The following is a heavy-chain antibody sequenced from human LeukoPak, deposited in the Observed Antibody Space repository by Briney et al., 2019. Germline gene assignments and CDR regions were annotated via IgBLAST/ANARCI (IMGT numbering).Heavy chain of an antibody. CDR3: ARGGYCSSTSCYSLDY. V-gene: IGHV4-34*01. D-gene: IGHD2-2*01. CDR2: INHSGST. Sequence: SETLSLTCAVYGGSFSGYYWSWIRQPPGKGLEWIGEINHSGSTNYNPSLKSRVTISVDRSKNQFSLKLSSVTAADTAVYYCARGGYCSSTSCYSLDYWGQGTLVTVSS. J-gene: IGHJ4*02. CDR1: GGSFSGYY.